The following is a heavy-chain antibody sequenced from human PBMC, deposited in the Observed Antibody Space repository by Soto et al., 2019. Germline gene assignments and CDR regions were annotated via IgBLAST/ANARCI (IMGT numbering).Heavy chain of an antibody. D-gene: IGHD3-10*01. CDR3: AKKVNSGSGSQFFDS. V-gene: IGHV3-23*01. CDR2: FSTGGDGGTT. Sequence: GGSLRLSCAASGFTFSSYSMSWVRQAPGKGLEWVAGFSTGGDGGTTHYADSVQGRFTISRDNSKNTVFLQMNSLRAEDTAIYYCAKKVNSGSGSQFFDSWGPGTLVTVS. J-gene: IGHJ5*01. CDR1: GFTFSSYS.